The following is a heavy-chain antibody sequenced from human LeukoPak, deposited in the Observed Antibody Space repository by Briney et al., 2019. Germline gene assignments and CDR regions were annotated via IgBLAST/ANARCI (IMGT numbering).Heavy chain of an antibody. CDR3: ARLGSGLDY. D-gene: IGHD3-10*01. J-gene: IGHJ4*02. CDR1: GYSFTTYW. CDR2: IFPSDSDT. V-gene: IGHV5-51*01. Sequence: GGSLKISCTSSGYSFTTYWIAWVRQMPGKGLEWLWIIFPSDSDTRYSPSFKGQVIISADKYISTACLQWSSLEASDTAMYYCARLGSGLDYWGQGTLVTVSS.